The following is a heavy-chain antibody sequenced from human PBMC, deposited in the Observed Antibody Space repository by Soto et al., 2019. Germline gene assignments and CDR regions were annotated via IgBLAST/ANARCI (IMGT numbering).Heavy chain of an antibody. CDR1: GFTFSSYW. Sequence: EVQLVESGGGLVQPGGSLRLSCAASGFTFSSYWMHWVRQVPGKGLVWVSRINSEGTGTIYADSVKGRFTISGDNAKNTLYLQMNSLRAEDTAVYYCVRDYDSSGYNSDYWGQGTPVTVSS. J-gene: IGHJ4*02. D-gene: IGHD3-22*01. CDR2: INSEGTGT. CDR3: VRDYDSSGYNSDY. V-gene: IGHV3-74*01.